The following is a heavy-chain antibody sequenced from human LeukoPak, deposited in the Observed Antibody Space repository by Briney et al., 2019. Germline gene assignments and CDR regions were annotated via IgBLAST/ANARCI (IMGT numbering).Heavy chain of an antibody. D-gene: IGHD6-6*01. Sequence: SETLSLTCNVSGDSIRNYYWSWIRQTPGKGLEWIGHIYDSGSTNYNPSLKSRVTISADTSKNQFSLKVSSVTAADTAVYYCARLARGRWFDPWGQGTLVTVSS. V-gene: IGHV4-59*08. CDR2: IYDSGST. CDR3: ARLARGRWFDP. J-gene: IGHJ5*02. CDR1: GDSIRNYY.